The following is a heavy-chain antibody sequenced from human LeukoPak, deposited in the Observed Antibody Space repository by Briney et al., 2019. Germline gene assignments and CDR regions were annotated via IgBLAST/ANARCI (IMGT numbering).Heavy chain of an antibody. J-gene: IGHJ4*02. CDR1: GFIFSNYG. CDR3: ARALYSGAWFGFDY. CDR2: IWHDGSDK. D-gene: IGHD6-19*01. V-gene: IGHV3-33*01. Sequence: GRSLRLSCAASGFIFSNYGLHWVRQAPGGGLEWVATIWHDGSDKYYADSVKGRFSISRDNSESTLYLQMNSPRVEDTAVYYCARALYSGAWFGFDYWGQGTLVTVSS.